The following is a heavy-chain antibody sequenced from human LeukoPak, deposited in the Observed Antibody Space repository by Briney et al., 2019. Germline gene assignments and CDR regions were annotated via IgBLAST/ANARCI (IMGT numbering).Heavy chain of an antibody. Sequence: QPGGSLRLSCAASGFTFSSYAMSWVRQAPGKGLEWVSAISGSGDNTYYADSVKGRFTISRDNSKNTLYLQMNSLRAEDTAVYYCAKNRVGASSGMDAWGQGTTVTVSS. V-gene: IGHV3-23*01. CDR2: ISGSGDNT. J-gene: IGHJ6*02. D-gene: IGHD1-26*01. CDR1: GFTFSSYA. CDR3: AKNRVGASSGMDA.